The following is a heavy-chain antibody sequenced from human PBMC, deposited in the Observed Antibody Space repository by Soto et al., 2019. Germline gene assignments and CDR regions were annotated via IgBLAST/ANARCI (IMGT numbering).Heavy chain of an antibody. D-gene: IGHD1-26*01. CDR3: ARVPPCSGSYRLYNWFDP. CDR2: INPNSGGT. CDR1: GYTFTGYY. V-gene: IGHV1-2*02. Sequence: ASVKVSCNASGYTFTGYYMHWVRQAPGQGLEWMGWINPNSGGTNYAQKFQGRVTMTRDTSISTAYMELSRLRSDDTTVYYCARVPPCSGSYRLYNWFDPWGQGSLFTVSS. J-gene: IGHJ5*02.